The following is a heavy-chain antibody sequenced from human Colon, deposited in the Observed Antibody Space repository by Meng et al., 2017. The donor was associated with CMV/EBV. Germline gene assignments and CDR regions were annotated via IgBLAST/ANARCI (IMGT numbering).Heavy chain of an antibody. D-gene: IGHD3-10*01. CDR1: GISFSNSG. J-gene: IGHJ4*02. Sequence: QVQLVESGXGVVQPXGSVRLSCVTSGISFSNSGMHWVRQAPGKGLEWVVFIRNDGSEIYYVDSVKGRFTISRDNSKNTVYLQMNSLRVEDTGVYYCVKDKGRTALDYWGQGSLVTVSS. V-gene: IGHV3-30*02. CDR3: VKDKGRTALDY. CDR2: IRNDGSEI.